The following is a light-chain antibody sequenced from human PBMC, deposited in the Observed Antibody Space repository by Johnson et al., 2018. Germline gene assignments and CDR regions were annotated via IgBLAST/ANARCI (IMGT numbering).Light chain of an antibody. CDR2: ENN. Sequence: QSVLTQPPSVSAAPGQKVTISCSGSSSNIGNNYVSWYQQLPGTAPKLLIYENNKPPSGIPDRFSGSKSGTSATLGITGLQTGDEADYYCGTWDSSLSAGNVFGTGTKVTGL. J-gene: IGLJ1*01. CDR1: SSNIGNNY. V-gene: IGLV1-51*02. CDR3: GTWDSSLSAGNV.